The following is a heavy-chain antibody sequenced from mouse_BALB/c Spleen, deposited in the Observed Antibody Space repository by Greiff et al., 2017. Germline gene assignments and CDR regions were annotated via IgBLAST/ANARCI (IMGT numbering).Heavy chain of an antibody. D-gene: IGHD1-1*01. J-gene: IGHJ1*01. CDR3: ARGDYGSSRYWYFDV. V-gene: IGHV1-54*01. CDR1: GYAFTNYL. CDR2: INPGSGGT. Sequence: QVQLKQSGAELVRPGTSVKVSCKASGYAFTNYLIEWVKQRPGQGLEWIGVINPGSGGTNYNEKFKGKATLTADKSSSTAYMQLSSLTSDDSAVYFCARGDYGSSRYWYFDVWGAGTTVTVSS.